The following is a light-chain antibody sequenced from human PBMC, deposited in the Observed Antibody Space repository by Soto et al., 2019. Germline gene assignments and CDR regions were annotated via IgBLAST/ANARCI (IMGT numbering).Light chain of an antibody. CDR2: DAS. CDR3: QQYDHPPYT. J-gene: IGKJ2*01. CDR1: QDIRKY. Sequence: DIQLTQSPSSLSATVGDRVTITCQASQDIRKYLNWYQQKPGKAPKLLIYDASNRETGVPSRFSGSGSGTDFSLSIDSLQPADIATYYCQQYDHPPYTFGQGTTLEIK. V-gene: IGKV1-33*01.